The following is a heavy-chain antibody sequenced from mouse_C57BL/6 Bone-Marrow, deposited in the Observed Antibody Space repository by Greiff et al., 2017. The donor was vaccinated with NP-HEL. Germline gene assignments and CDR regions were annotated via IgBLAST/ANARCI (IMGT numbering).Heavy chain of an antibody. V-gene: IGHV5-17*01. CDR3: ARPSGTWFAC. Sequence: DVMLVESGGGLVKPGGSLKLSCAASGFTFSDYGMHWVRQAPEKGLEWVAYISSGSSTIYYVDTVKGRFTISRDNAKNTLFLQMTSLRSEDTAKYYSARPSGTWFACRGQGTLVTVSA. D-gene: IGHD1-1*01. CDR1: GFTFSDYG. CDR2: ISSGSSTI. J-gene: IGHJ3*01.